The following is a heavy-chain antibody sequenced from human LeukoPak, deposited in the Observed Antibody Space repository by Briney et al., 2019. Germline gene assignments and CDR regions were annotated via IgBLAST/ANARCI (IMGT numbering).Heavy chain of an antibody. CDR3: ARGEMAYSY. V-gene: IGHV4-30-2*01. Sequence: SQTLSLTCTVSGGSISSGGYYWSWIRQPPGKGLEWIGEINHSGSTNYNPSLKSRVTISVDTSKNQFSMKLSSVTAADTAVYYCARGEMAYSYWGQGTLVTVSS. D-gene: IGHD5-24*01. CDR2: INHSGST. CDR1: GGSISSGGYY. J-gene: IGHJ4*02.